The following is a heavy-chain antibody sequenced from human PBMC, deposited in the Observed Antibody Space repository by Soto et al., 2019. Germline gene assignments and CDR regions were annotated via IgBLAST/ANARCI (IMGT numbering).Heavy chain of an antibody. CDR2: ISYDGRNK. D-gene: IGHD3-22*01. J-gene: IGHJ6*02. Sequence: PGGSLRLSCAASGFTFSSYGMHWVRQAPGKGLEWVALISYDGRNKYYADSVKGRFTISRDNSKNTLYLQMNSLRAEDTAVYYGAKDMIVVVIVHGMDVWGQGTTVTVSS. CDR1: GFTFSSYG. V-gene: IGHV3-30*18. CDR3: AKDMIVVVIVHGMDV.